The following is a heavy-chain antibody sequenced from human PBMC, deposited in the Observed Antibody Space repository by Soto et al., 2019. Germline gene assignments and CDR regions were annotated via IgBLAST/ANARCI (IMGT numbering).Heavy chain of an antibody. CDR1: GFTFSSYA. D-gene: IGHD3-22*01. CDR3: ARDGSDYYDSSGYQQRPFDI. J-gene: IGHJ3*02. CDR2: ISSSSSYI. Sequence: PGGSLRLSCAASGFTFSSYAMGWARQAPGKGLERVSSISSSSSYIYYADSVKGRFTISRDNAKNSLYLQMNSLRAEDTAVYYCARDGSDYYDSSGYQQRPFDIWGQGTMVTVSS. V-gene: IGHV3-21*01.